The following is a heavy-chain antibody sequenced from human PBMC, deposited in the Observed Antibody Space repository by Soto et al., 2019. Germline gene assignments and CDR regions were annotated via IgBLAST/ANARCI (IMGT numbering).Heavy chain of an antibody. V-gene: IGHV4-31*03. CDR2: IYYSGST. Sequence: SETLSLTCTVSGGSISSGGYYWSWIRQHPGKGLEWIGYIYYSGSTYYNPSLKSRVTISVDTSKNQFSLKLSSVTAADTAVYYCARGGGRADYYDSSGYYYAWFDPWGQGTLVTVSS. J-gene: IGHJ5*02. CDR3: ARGGGRADYYDSSGYYYAWFDP. D-gene: IGHD3-22*01. CDR1: GGSISSGGYY.